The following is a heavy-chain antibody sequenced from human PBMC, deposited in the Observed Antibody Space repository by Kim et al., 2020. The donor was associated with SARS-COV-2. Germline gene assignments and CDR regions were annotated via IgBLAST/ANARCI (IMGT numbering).Heavy chain of an antibody. CDR1: GFTFSSYS. CDR3: ARDPVQLLESYYYYYGMDV. D-gene: IGHD2-2*01. CDR2: ISSSSSYI. V-gene: IGHV3-21*04. Sequence: GGSLRLSCAASGFTFSSYSMNWVRQAPGKGLEWVSSISSSSSYIYYADSVKGRFTISRDNAKNSLYLQMNSLRAEDTAVYYCARDPVQLLESYYYYYGMDVWGQGTTVTVSS. J-gene: IGHJ6*02.